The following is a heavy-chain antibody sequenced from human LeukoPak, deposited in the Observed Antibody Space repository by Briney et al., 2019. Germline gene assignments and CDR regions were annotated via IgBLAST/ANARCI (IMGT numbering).Heavy chain of an antibody. Sequence: GGSLRLSCAASGFTFSNYWMGWVRQAPGKGLEWVANIKQDGSEIYYVDSVKGRFTISRDTAKDSLYLQMNSLRAEDTAVYYCAKARTPYNSGFDYWGQGTLVAVSS. D-gene: IGHD6-19*01. V-gene: IGHV3-7*03. CDR3: AKARTPYNSGFDY. CDR2: IKQDGSEI. J-gene: IGHJ4*02. CDR1: GFTFSNYW.